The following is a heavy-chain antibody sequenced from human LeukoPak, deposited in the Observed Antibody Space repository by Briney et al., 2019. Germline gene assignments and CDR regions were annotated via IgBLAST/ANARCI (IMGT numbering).Heavy chain of an antibody. CDR2: INTDGSAT. Sequence: GGSLRLSCAGSGFTFSRHLMHWVRHDPGKGLVWVSRINTDGSATLYSDSVKGRFAISRDNAKNTLYLQMSSLRAEDTGVYYCGSSEDGYIDYWGQGTLVSVSS. J-gene: IGHJ4*02. D-gene: IGHD5-24*01. V-gene: IGHV3-74*01. CDR3: GSSEDGYIDY. CDR1: GFTFSRHL.